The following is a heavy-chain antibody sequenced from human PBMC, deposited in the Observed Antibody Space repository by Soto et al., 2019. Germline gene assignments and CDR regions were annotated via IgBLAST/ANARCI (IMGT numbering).Heavy chain of an antibody. CDR3: ARLSRSSWYRAYYYGMDV. Sequence: SETLSLTCTVSGGSISSSSYYWGWIRQPPGKGLEWFGSIYYSWSTSYNPSLKSRVTISVDTSKHQFSLKLSSVPAEGTAVYYCARLSRSSWYRAYYYGMDVWGQGTTVTVSS. V-gene: IGHV4-39*01. CDR1: GGSISSSSYY. D-gene: IGHD6-13*01. CDR2: IYYSWST. J-gene: IGHJ6*02.